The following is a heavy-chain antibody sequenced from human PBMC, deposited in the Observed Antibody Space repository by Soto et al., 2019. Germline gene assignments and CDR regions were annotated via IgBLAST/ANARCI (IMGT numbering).Heavy chain of an antibody. CDR1: GYNFTNFD. CDR2: MNPSSGET. Sequence: ASVKVSCKTSGYNFTNFDINWVRQAPGRGLVWMGWMNPSSGETGSAQNFQGRVTMTRDISTRTFFMQLTSLRSEDTAIYYCARLSEYCNGIKCYSNFDFWGRGTQVTVSS. D-gene: IGHD2-15*01. CDR3: ARLSEYCNGIKCYSNFDF. V-gene: IGHV1-8*01. J-gene: IGHJ4*01.